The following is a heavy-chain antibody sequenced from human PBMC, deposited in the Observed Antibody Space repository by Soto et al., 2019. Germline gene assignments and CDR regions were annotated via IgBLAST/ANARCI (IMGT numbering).Heavy chain of an antibody. CDR3: AKGGPILRYFDWLLFDY. V-gene: IGHV3-30*18. CDR2: ISYDGSNK. D-gene: IGHD3-9*01. CDR1: GFTFSSYG. J-gene: IGHJ4*02. Sequence: PGGSLRLSCAASGFTFSSYGMHWVRQAPGKGLEWVAVISYDGSNKYYADSVKGRFTISRDNSKNTLYLQMNSLRAEDTAVYYCAKGGPILRYFDWLLFDYWGQGTLVTVSS.